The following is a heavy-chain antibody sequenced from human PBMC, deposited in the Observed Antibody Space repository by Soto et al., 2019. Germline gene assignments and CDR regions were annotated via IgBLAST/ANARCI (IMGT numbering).Heavy chain of an antibody. CDR1: GYTFTGYY. CDR3: ARGEGSGTATFNHSGAII. D-gene: IGHD2-15*01. Sequence: ASVKVSCKASGYTFTGYYMHWVRQAPGQGLEWMGWINPNSGGTNYAQKFQGRVTMTRDTSISTAYMELSRLRSDDTAVYYCARGEGSGTATFNHSGAIIWGQGTMVSVS. CDR2: INPNSGGT. J-gene: IGHJ3*02. V-gene: IGHV1-2*02.